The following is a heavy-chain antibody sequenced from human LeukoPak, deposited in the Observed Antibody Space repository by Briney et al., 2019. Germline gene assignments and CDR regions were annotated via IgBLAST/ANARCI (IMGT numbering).Heavy chain of an antibody. J-gene: IGHJ5*02. CDR3: ARLPTGFPNWFDT. Sequence: SETLSLTCTVSGASLSFTGHSWGWVRQSPGKGLEWMATFHSSGSTFYNPSLQSRVTISADTSKSQFSLNLSSMTAADTAVYYCARLPTGFPNWFDTWGQGTLVTVSS. V-gene: IGHV4-39*01. D-gene: IGHD4-17*01. CDR1: GASLSFTGHS. CDR2: FHSSGST.